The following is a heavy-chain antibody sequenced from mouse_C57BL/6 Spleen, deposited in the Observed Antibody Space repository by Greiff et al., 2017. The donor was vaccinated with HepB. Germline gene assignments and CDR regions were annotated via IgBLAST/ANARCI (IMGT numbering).Heavy chain of an antibody. Sequence: QVQLQHPGAELVKPGASVKLSCKASGYTFTSYWMQWVKQRPGQGLEWIGEIDPSDSYTNYNQKFKGKATLTVDTSSSTAYMQLSSLTSEDSAVYYCARGDSNVNYAMDYWGQGTSVTVSS. CDR1: GYTFTSYW. D-gene: IGHD2-5*01. J-gene: IGHJ4*01. CDR2: IDPSDSYT. V-gene: IGHV1-50*01. CDR3: ARGDSNVNYAMDY.